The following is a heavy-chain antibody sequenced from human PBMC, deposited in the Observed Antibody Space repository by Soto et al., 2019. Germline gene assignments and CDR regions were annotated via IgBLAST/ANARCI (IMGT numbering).Heavy chain of an antibody. V-gene: IGHV1-2*04. CDR2: INPNSGGT. Sequence: ASVKVSCKASGYTFTGYYMHWVRQAPGQGLGWMGWINPNSGGTNYAQKFQGWVTMTRDTSISTAYMELSSLRSEDTAVYYCARGRCISTSCYYYYGMDVWGQGTTVTVSS. CDR1: GYTFTGYY. CDR3: ARGRCISTSCYYYYGMDV. D-gene: IGHD2-2*01. J-gene: IGHJ6*02.